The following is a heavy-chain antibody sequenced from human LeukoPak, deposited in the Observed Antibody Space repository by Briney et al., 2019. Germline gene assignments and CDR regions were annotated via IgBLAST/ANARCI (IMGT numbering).Heavy chain of an antibody. Sequence: PGRSLRLSCVDSGFKFTDYAIHWVRQVPGRGLEWVAVVWFDGSYELYADPVKGRFTISRDDSRSTVNLQMESLRAEDTALYYCARDLGGRGIPVYYFDYWGQGTQVTVSS. J-gene: IGHJ4*02. V-gene: IGHV3-33*08. CDR1: GFKFTDYA. D-gene: IGHD4-23*01. CDR3: ARDLGGRGIPVYYFDY. CDR2: VWFDGSYE.